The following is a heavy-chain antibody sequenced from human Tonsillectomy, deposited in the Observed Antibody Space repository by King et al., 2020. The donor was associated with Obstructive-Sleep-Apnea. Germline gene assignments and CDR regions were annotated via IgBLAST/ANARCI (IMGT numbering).Heavy chain of an antibody. CDR2: IYYSGST. CDR1: GGSISSYY. CDR3: ARMLDIVVAPAAPNWFDP. D-gene: IGHD2-2*03. J-gene: IGHJ5*02. V-gene: IGHV4-59*01. Sequence: QLQESGPGLVKPSETLSLTCTVSGGSISSYYWSWIRQPPGKGLEWIGYIYYSGSTNYNPSLKSRVTISVDTSKNQFSLKLSSVTAADTAVYYCARMLDIVVAPAAPNWFDPWGQGTLVTVSS.